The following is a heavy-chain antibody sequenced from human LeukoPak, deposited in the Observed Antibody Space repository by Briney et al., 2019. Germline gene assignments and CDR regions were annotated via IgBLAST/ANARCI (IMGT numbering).Heavy chain of an antibody. D-gene: IGHD6-13*01. Sequence: SETLSLTCTVSGGSISSSSYYWGWIRQPPGKGLEWIGSIYYSGSTYYNPSLKSRVTISVDTSKNQFSLKLSSVTAADTAVYYCARDVGKMKQHRTIDWFDPWGQGTLVTVSS. CDR2: IYYSGST. CDR3: ARDVGKMKQHRTIDWFDP. V-gene: IGHV4-39*07. CDR1: GGSISSSSYY. J-gene: IGHJ5*02.